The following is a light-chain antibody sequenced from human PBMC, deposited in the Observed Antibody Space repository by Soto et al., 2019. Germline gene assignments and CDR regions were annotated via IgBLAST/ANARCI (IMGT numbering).Light chain of an antibody. J-gene: IGKJ5*01. Sequence: EIVLTQSPATLSLSPGERATLSCRASQSVGSYLAWYQQTPGQAPRLLIYDASNRAAGIPARFSGSGSGTDFTLTISSLEPEDFAVYYCQQRSNWLTFGQGTRLEIK. CDR3: QQRSNWLT. CDR2: DAS. V-gene: IGKV3-11*01. CDR1: QSVGSY.